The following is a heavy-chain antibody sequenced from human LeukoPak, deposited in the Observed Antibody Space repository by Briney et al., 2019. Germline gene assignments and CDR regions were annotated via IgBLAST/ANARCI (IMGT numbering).Heavy chain of an antibody. V-gene: IGHV3-11*05. CDR1: GFSFSDYY. J-gene: IGHJ4*02. D-gene: IGHD3-10*01. CDR2: ISSSSSYT. Sequence: GGSLRLSCAASGFSFSDYYMSWMRQAPGKGLEWVSYISSSSSYTNYADSVKGRFTISRDNAKNSLYLQMDSLRDDDTAVYYCAGAYGSGSHGYWGQGTLVTVSS. CDR3: AGAYGSGSHGY.